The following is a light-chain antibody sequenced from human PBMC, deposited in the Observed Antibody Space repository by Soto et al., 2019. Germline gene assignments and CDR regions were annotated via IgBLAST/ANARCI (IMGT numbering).Light chain of an antibody. Sequence: QSVLTQPPSVSGAPGQTITMSCTGSGSNVGASYDVHWYQVLPGAGPRLLIYKNNNPPPGVPDRFPGPKSGTSASLAITGLRAENGAEYVRQSYANRLGGPLFGGGTKLTVL. J-gene: IGLJ3*02. CDR2: KNN. CDR3: QSYANRLGGPL. V-gene: IGLV1-40*01. CDR1: GSNVGASYD.